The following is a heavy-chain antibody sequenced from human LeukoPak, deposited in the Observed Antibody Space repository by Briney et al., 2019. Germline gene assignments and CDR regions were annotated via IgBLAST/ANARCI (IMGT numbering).Heavy chain of an antibody. V-gene: IGHV4-31*03. Sequence: SETQSLTCTVSGGSISSGTDYWSWIRQHPGKGLEWIGYISYSGSTYYNPSLKTRLTISVDTSKNQFSLKLDSVTAADTAFYYCARADMATVFDFWGRGTLVTVSS. CDR2: ISYSGST. D-gene: IGHD5-24*01. CDR3: ARADMATVFDF. J-gene: IGHJ4*02. CDR1: GGSISSGTDY.